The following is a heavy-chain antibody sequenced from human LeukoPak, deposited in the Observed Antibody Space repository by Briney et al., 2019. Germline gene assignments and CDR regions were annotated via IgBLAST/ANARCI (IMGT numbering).Heavy chain of an antibody. V-gene: IGHV4-34*01. D-gene: IGHD5-24*01. CDR3: ARGVRWLQFAATFWFDP. J-gene: IGHJ5*02. Sequence: PSETLSLTCAVYGGSFSGYYWSWIRQPPGKGLEWIGEINHSGSTNYNPSLKSRVTISVDTSKNQFSLKLSSVTTADTAVYYCARGVRWLQFAATFWFDPWGQGTLVTVSS. CDR1: GGSFSGYY. CDR2: INHSGST.